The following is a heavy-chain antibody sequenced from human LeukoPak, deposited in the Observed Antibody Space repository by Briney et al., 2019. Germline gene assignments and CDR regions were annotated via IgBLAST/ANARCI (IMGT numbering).Heavy chain of an antibody. V-gene: IGHV4-61*02. CDR2: MYVSDNT. Sequence: SQTLSLTCTVSGGSISSGGYYWSWIRQPAGKGLEWIGRMYVSDNTNYNPSLSQSPSLRSRVTLSVDMSKRQFCLTLTSVTAADTALYYCARGGSPDVWGKGTTVTVFS. CDR1: GGSISSGGYY. J-gene: IGHJ6*04. CDR3: ARGGSPDV. D-gene: IGHD3-16*01.